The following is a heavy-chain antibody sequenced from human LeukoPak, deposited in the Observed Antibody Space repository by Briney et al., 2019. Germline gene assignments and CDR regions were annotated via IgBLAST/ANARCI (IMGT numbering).Heavy chain of an antibody. CDR3: AKRASGSGTSLYYFDY. D-gene: IGHD3-10*01. CDR1: GFTFSSYA. V-gene: IGHV3-23*01. CDR2: ISNRAGST. Sequence: PGGSLRLSCAASGFTFSSYAMSWVRQAPGKGLEWVSVISNRAGSTFYADSVKGRFTISRDNSKNTLYLQMNSLRAEDTAVYYCAKRASGSGTSLYYFDYWGQGTLVTVSS. J-gene: IGHJ4*02.